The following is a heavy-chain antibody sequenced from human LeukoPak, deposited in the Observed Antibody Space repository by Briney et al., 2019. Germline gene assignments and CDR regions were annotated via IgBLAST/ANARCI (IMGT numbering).Heavy chain of an antibody. CDR2: ISWNSGSI. V-gene: IGHV3-9*01. CDR1: GFTFDDYA. D-gene: IGHD3-9*01. J-gene: IGHJ4*02. CDR3: AKGQLRYHRHFDY. Sequence: GRSLRLSCAASGFTFDDYAMHWVRQAPGKGLEWVSGISWNSGSIGYADSVKGRFTISRDNAKNSLYLQMNSLRAEDTALYYCAKGQLRYHRHFDYWGQGTLVTVSS.